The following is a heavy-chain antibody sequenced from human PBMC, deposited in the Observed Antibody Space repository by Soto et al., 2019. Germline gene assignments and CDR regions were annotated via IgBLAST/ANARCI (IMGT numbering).Heavy chain of an antibody. V-gene: IGHV4-39*01. J-gene: IGHJ4*02. D-gene: IGHD2-2*01. Sequence: QLQLQESGPGLVKPSETLSLTCTVSGGSISSSSYYWGWIRQPPGKGLEWIGSIYYSGSTYYNPSLKSRVTISVDTSKNQITLKLSSVTAADTAVFYCATTPGPYCSSSSCYFDYWGQGTLVTVSS. CDR1: GGSISSSSYY. CDR2: IYYSGST. CDR3: ATTPGPYCSSSSCYFDY.